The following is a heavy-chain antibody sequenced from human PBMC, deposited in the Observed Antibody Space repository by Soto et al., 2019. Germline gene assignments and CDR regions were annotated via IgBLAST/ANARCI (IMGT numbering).Heavy chain of an antibody. CDR3: ASSRWWYFAY. CDR1: GGSISSYY. D-gene: IGHD6-19*01. Sequence: SETLSLTCTVSGGSISSYYWSWIRQPPGKGLEWIGYIYFTGSTNYNPSLKSRVTISVDTSKNQFSLKLSSVTAADTAVYYCASSRWWYFAYWGQGTLVTVSS. CDR2: IYFTGST. J-gene: IGHJ4*02. V-gene: IGHV4-59*12.